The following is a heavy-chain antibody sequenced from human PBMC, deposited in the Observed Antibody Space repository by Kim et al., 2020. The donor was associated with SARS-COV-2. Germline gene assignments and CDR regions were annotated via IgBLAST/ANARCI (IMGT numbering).Heavy chain of an antibody. CDR1: GYTFTGYY. Sequence: ASVKVSCKASGYTFTGYYMHWVRQAPGQGLEWMGRINPNSGGTNYAQKFQGRVTMTRDTSISTAYMELSRLRSDDTAVYYCARDCSSTSCYDDYWGQGTLVTVSS. V-gene: IGHV1-2*06. CDR2: INPNSGGT. J-gene: IGHJ4*02. CDR3: ARDCSSTSCYDDY. D-gene: IGHD2-2*01.